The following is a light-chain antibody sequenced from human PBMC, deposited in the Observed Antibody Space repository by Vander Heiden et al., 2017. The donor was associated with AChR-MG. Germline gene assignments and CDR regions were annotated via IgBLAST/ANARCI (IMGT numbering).Light chain of an antibody. CDR3: AAWDDSLNVPV. Sequence: QSVLPQPPSASGTPGQRVTISCSGSSSNIGSNTVNWYQQLPGTAPKLLIYSNNQRPSGVPDRFSGSKSGTSASLAISGLQSEDEADYYCAAWDDSLNVPVFGGGTKLTVL. J-gene: IGLJ2*01. V-gene: IGLV1-44*01. CDR1: SSNIGSNT. CDR2: SNN.